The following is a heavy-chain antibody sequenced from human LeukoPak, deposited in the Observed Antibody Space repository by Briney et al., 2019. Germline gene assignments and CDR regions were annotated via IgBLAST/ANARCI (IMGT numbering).Heavy chain of an antibody. CDR1: GFTFSSYA. Sequence: GGSLRLSCAASGFTFSSYAMSWVRQAPGKGLEWVSAISGSGGSTYYADSVKGGFTISRDNSKNTLYLQMNSLRAEDTAVYYCAKDREDIVVVPAAVDYYYYYGMDVWGQGTTVTVSS. CDR3: AKDREDIVVVPAAVDYYYYYGMDV. J-gene: IGHJ6*02. V-gene: IGHV3-23*01. D-gene: IGHD2-2*01. CDR2: ISGSGGST.